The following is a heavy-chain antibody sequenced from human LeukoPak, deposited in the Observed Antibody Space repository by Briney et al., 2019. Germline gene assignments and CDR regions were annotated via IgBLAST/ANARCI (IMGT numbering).Heavy chain of an antibody. CDR1: GGSISSYY. D-gene: IGHD6-13*01. Sequence: SETLSLTCTVSGGSISSYYWSWIRQPPGKGLEWIGYIYYSGSTNYNPSLKSRVTISVDTSKNQFSLKLSSVTAADTAVYYCGRVRSSSWYFDYWGQGTLVTVSS. CDR2: IYYSGST. J-gene: IGHJ4*02. CDR3: GRVRSSSWYFDY. V-gene: IGHV4-59*01.